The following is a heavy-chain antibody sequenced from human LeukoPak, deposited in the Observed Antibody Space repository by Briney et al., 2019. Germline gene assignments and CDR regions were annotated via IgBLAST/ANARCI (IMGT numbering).Heavy chain of an antibody. Sequence: GGSLRLSCTASGFTFSSYAMSWVRQAPGKGLEWVSAISGSGGSTYYADSVKGRFTISRDNSKNTLYLQMNSLRAEDTAVYYCAKGRGYSYGSDAFDIWGQGTMVTVSS. V-gene: IGHV3-23*01. CDR3: AKGRGYSYGSDAFDI. D-gene: IGHD5-18*01. CDR2: ISGSGGST. CDR1: GFTFSSYA. J-gene: IGHJ3*02.